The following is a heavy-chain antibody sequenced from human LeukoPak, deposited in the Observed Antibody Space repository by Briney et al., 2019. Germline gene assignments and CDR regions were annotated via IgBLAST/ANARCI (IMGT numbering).Heavy chain of an antibody. J-gene: IGHJ4*02. CDR2: IYYSGST. D-gene: IGHD3-16*01. V-gene: IGHV4-59*01. CDR3: ARGGRVSFDY. CDR1: GGSLSSYY. Sequence: PSETLSLTCTVSGGSLSSYYWSWLRQPPGKGLELIGYIYYSGSTNYNPSLKSRVTISVDTSKNQFSLKLSSVTAADTAVYYCARGGRVSFDYWGQGTLVTVSS.